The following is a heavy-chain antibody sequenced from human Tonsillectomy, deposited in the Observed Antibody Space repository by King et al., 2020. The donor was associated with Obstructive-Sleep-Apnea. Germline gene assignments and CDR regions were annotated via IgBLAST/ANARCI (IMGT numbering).Heavy chain of an antibody. V-gene: IGHV4-31*03. J-gene: IGHJ4*02. CDR3: ATDVNSKYYFDC. CDR2: KRHTGHT. CDR1: GVSISSDDYY. D-gene: IGHD2/OR15-2a*01. Sequence: QLQESGPGLVQPSQTLSLTCTVSGVSISSDDYYWSWIRQLPGKGLEGIAYKRHTGHTYYNPSLKSRVTISLDTSRNQFSFELSSVTAAATAVYYCATDVNSKYYFDCWGQGTLVTVSS.